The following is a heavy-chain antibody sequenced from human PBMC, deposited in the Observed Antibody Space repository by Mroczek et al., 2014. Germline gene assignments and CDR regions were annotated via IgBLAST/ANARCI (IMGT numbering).Heavy chain of an antibody. V-gene: IGHV3-21*01. D-gene: IGHD3-3*01. J-gene: IGHJ4*02. CDR2: ISSSSSYI. CDR3: ARGRFLEWLPISAGSHYFDY. Sequence: EVQLVESGGGLVKPGGVLRLSCAASGFTFSSYSMNWVRQAPGKGLEWVSSISSSSSYIYYADSVKGRFTISRDNAKNSLYLQMNSLRAEDTAVYYCARGRFLEWLPISAGSHYFDYWGQGTLVTVSS. CDR1: GFTFSSYS.